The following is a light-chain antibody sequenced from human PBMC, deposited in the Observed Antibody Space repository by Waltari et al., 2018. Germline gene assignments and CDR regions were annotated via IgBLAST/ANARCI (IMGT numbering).Light chain of an antibody. J-gene: IGKJ1*01. V-gene: IGKV3-11*01. Sequence: EIVVTQSPATLSLSPGERATLSCRASQSACSQLGWYQQKPGQAPRLLSYDTSKRAPGIPGRFSGSGSGTDFTLTISSLEPEDFAVYYCLQRTDRPPTWTFGQGTKVEIK. CDR3: LQRTDRPPTWT. CDR1: QSACSQ. CDR2: DTS.